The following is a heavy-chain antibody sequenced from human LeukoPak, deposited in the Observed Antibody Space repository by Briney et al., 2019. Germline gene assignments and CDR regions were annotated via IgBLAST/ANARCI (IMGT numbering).Heavy chain of an antibody. CDR1: GGSISSYY. Sequence: SETLSLTCTVSGGSISSYYWSWIRQPAGKGLEWIGRIYTSGSTNYNPSLKSRVTISVDTSKNQFSLKLSSVTAADTAVYYCAREALADIVVVPAAIRIVEAFDIWGQGTMVTVSS. CDR2: IYTSGST. CDR3: AREALADIVVVPAAIRIVEAFDI. V-gene: IGHV4-4*07. J-gene: IGHJ3*02. D-gene: IGHD2-2*02.